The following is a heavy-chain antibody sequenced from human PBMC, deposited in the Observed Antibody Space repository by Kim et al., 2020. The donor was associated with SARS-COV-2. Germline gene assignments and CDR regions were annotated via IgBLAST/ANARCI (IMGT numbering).Heavy chain of an antibody. D-gene: IGHD2-2*01. CDR3: AAAGIGSCTNTNCYRWFDP. CDR2: IVVATGNT. J-gene: IGHJ5*02. Sequence: SVKVSCKASGFIFATSAVQWVRQARGQRPEWIGWIVVATGNTNYAQKFQERVTITRDMSTSTAYVELSSLRSDDTAVYYCAAAGIGSCTNTNCYRWFDPWGQGTLVTVSS. V-gene: IGHV1-58*01. CDR1: GFIFATSA.